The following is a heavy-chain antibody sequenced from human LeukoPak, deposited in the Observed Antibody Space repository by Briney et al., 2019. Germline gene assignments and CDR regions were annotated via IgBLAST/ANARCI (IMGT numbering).Heavy chain of an antibody. CDR2: ISSSSTI. CDR1: GFTFSDYY. V-gene: IGHV3-11*01. J-gene: IGHJ4*02. D-gene: IGHD5-24*01. CDR3: ARGEDGYSPTHFDY. Sequence: GGSLRLSYAASGFTFSDYYMSWIRQAPGKGLEWVSYISSSSTIYYADSVRGRFTISRDNAKNSLYLQMNSLRAEDTAVYYCARGEDGYSPTHFDYWGQGTLVTVSS.